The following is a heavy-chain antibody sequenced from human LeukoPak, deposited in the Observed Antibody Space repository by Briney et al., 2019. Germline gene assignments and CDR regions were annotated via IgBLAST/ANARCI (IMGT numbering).Heavy chain of an antibody. V-gene: IGHV3-7*01. Sequence: GGSLRLSCAASGFTFSSYWMSWVRQAPGKGLKWVANIKQDGSEKYYVDSVKGRFTISRDNAKNSLYLQMNSLRAEDTAVYYCARGHQLVLEGVAFDIWGQGTMVTVSS. CDR3: ARGHQLVLEGVAFDI. CDR1: GFTFSSYW. J-gene: IGHJ3*02. CDR2: IKQDGSEK. D-gene: IGHD2-2*01.